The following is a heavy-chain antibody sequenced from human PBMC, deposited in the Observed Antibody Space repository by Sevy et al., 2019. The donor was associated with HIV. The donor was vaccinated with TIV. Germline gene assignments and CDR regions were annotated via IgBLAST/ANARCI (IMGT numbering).Heavy chain of an antibody. Sequence: SETLSLTCTVSGGSISSSSYYWGWIRQPPGKGLEWIGNIYYSGSTYYNPSLKSRVTISVDTSKNPFSLKLSSVTAADTAVYYCARLGRGEILYYFDYWGQGTLVTVSS. D-gene: IGHD3-10*01. V-gene: IGHV4-39*01. CDR2: IYYSGST. CDR1: GGSISSSSYY. CDR3: ARLGRGEILYYFDY. J-gene: IGHJ4*02.